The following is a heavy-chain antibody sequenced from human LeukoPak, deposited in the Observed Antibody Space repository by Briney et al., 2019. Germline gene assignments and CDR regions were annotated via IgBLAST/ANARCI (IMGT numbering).Heavy chain of an antibody. CDR1: GYTFTGYY. CDR2: INPNSGGT. J-gene: IGHJ3*02. V-gene: IGHV1-2*02. Sequence: ASVKVSCKASGYTFTGYYMHWVRQAPGQGLEWMGWINPNSGGTNYAQKFQGRVTMTRDTSISTAYMELSRLRSDDTPVYYCARIAVAGSAFDIWGQGTMVTVSS. D-gene: IGHD6-19*01. CDR3: ARIAVAGSAFDI.